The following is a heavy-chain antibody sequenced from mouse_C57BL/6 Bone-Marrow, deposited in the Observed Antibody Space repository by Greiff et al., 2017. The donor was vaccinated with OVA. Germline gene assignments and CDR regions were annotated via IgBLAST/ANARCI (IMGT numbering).Heavy chain of an antibody. CDR1: GYTFTSYW. CDR3: ASDGRVHFAY. J-gene: IGHJ3*01. D-gene: IGHD2-3*01. Sequence: QVQLQQSGAELVMPGASVKLSCKASGYTFTSYWMHWVKQRPGQGLEWIGEIDPSDSYTNYNQKFKGKSTLTVDKSSSTAYMQLSSLTSEDSAVYYCASDGRVHFAYWGQGTLVTVSA. CDR2: IDPSDSYT. V-gene: IGHV1-69*01.